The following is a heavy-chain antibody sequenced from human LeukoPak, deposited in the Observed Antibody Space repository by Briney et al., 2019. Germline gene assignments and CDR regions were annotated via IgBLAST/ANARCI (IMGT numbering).Heavy chain of an antibody. D-gene: IGHD3-3*01. J-gene: IGHJ4*02. Sequence: GGSLRLSCAASGFTFSDYYMSWIRQAPGKGLEWVSYISSGGSTYYADSVKGRFTISRDNSKNTLYLQMNSLRAEDTAVYYCAKDAPYYDFWSGYSYTSYGFDYWGQGTLVTVSS. V-gene: IGHV3-11*01. CDR3: AKDAPYYDFWSGYSYTSYGFDY. CDR2: ISSGGST. CDR1: GFTFSDYY.